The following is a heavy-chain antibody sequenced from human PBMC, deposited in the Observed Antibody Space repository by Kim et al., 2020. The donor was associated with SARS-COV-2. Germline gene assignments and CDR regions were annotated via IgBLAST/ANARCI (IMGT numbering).Heavy chain of an antibody. CDR3: ARTYYYDSSGYYLDY. Sequence: PKFQGRVTITADESTSTAYMELSSLRSEDTAVYYCARTYYYDSSGYYLDYWGQGTLVTVSS. J-gene: IGHJ4*02. V-gene: IGHV1-69*01. D-gene: IGHD3-22*01.